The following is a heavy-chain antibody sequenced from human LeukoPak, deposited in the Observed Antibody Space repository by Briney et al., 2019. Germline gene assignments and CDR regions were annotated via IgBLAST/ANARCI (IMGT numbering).Heavy chain of an antibody. CDR1: GFTFSSYW. CDR3: ARAPGEGWFDP. D-gene: IGHD4-17*01. CDR2: IKQDGSEK. J-gene: IGHJ5*02. Sequence: PGGSLRLSCAASGFTFSSYWMSWGRQAPGKGLEWVASIKQDGSEKYYVDSVKGRFTISRDNAKNSLYLQMNSLRAEDTALYYCARAPGEGWFDPWGQGTLVTVSS. V-gene: IGHV3-7*01.